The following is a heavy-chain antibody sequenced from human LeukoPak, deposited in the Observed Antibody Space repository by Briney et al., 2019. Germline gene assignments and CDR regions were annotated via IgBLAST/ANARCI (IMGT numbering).Heavy chain of an antibody. V-gene: IGHV4-31*03. CDR3: ARGSGYDPFPDY. D-gene: IGHD5-12*01. CDR1: GGSISSGGYY. Sequence: SQTLSLTCTVSGGSISSGGYYWSWIRQHPGKGLEWIGYIYYSGSTNYNPSLKSRVTISADTSKNQFSLKLSSVTAADTAVYYCARGSGYDPFPDYWGQGTLVTVSS. J-gene: IGHJ4*02. CDR2: IYYSGST.